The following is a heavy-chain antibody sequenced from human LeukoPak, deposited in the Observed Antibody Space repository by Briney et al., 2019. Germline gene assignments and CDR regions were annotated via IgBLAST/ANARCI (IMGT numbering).Heavy chain of an antibody. CDR3: ARDSDFWSGYLNYYYYYGMDV. CDR1: GFTFSSYS. J-gene: IGHJ6*02. CDR2: ISSSSSYI. V-gene: IGHV3-21*01. Sequence: GGSLRFSCAASGFTFSSYSMNWVRQAPGKGLEWVSSISSSSSYIYYADSVKGRFTISRDNAKNSLYLQMNSLRAEDTAVYYCARDSDFWSGYLNYYYYYGMDVWGQGTTVTVSS. D-gene: IGHD3-3*01.